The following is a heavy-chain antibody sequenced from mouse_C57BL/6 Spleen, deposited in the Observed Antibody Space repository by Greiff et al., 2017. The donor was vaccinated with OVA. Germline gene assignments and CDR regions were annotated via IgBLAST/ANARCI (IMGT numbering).Heavy chain of an antibody. CDR3: ARPSFTDYFDY. J-gene: IGHJ2*01. CDR1: GYTFTDYY. D-gene: IGHD1-1*01. V-gene: IGHV1-26*01. Sequence: VQLQQSGPELVKPGASVKISCKASGYTFTDYYMNWVKQSHGKSLEWIGDINPNNGGTSYNQKFKGKATLTVDKSSSTAYMELRSLTSEDSAVYYCARPSFTDYFDYWGQGTTLTVSS. CDR2: INPNNGGT.